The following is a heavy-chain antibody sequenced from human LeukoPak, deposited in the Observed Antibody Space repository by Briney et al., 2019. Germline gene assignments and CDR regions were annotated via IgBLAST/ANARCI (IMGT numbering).Heavy chain of an antibody. CDR1: GFAFGTYW. J-gene: IGHJ4*02. Sequence: GGSLRLSCAASGFAFGTYWMTWVRQAPGKGLEWVANIKIDGTEKRYADSVKGRFTISRDNAKNSLYLQMSSLRAEDMALYYCAKDISAGEQWLVVFDYWGQGTLVTVSS. CDR2: IKIDGTEK. CDR3: AKDISAGEQWLVVFDY. D-gene: IGHD6-19*01. V-gene: IGHV3-7*03.